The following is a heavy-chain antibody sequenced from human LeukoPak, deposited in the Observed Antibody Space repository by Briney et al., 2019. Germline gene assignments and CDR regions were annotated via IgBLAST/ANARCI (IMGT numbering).Heavy chain of an antibody. CDR1: GGSFSGYY. CDR3: AILAFDY. V-gene: IGHV4-34*01. J-gene: IGHJ4*02. Sequence: SETLSLTCAVYGGSFSGYYWSWIRQPPGKGLEWIGEINHSGSTDYNPSLKSRVTISVDTSQNQFSLKLTSLTAADTAVYYCAILAFDYWGQGTLVTVSS. CDR2: INHSGST.